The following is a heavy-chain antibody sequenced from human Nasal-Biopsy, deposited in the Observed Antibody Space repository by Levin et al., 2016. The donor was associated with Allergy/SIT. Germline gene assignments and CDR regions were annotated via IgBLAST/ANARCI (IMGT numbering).Heavy chain of an antibody. Sequence: SVKVSCKTTGVSLTNYGFSSYGVNWVRRAPGHGLQWLGGIIPVLKTTHYTQQLQGKVTISADESTGTVYLELRNLTFDDTAMYYCARPSTAALSLKGQFDFWGQGTQVIVSS. CDR3: ARPSTAALSLKGQFDF. J-gene: IGHJ4*02. CDR1: GVSLTNYGFSSYG. CDR2: IIPVLKTT. V-gene: IGHV1-69*13. D-gene: IGHD6-6*01.